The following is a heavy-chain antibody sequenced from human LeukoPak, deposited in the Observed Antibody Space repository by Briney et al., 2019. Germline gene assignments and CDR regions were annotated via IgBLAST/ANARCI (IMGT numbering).Heavy chain of an antibody. CDR1: GFTFSRYW. CDR3: ARGWGWHGY. D-gene: IGHD6-19*01. J-gene: IGHJ4*02. V-gene: IGHV3-7*05. CDR2: IQEDGSEK. Sequence: GGSLRLSCAASGFTFSRYWMTWVRQAPAKGLERVANIQEDGSEKYYVESVKGRFTISRDNAKDSLYLQMNSLRVEDTAVYYCARGWGWHGYWGQGTLVTVSS.